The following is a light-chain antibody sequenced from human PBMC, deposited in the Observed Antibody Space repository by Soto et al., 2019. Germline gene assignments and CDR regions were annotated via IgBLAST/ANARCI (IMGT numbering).Light chain of an antibody. CDR3: QQYNSYPWT. Sequence: DIQMTQSPSTLSASVGDRVTITCRASQSISSWLAWYQQKPGKAPKLLIYKASSVESGVPSRFSGSGSGTEFTLTISSLQRDDFATYYCQQYNSYPWTFGQGTKVEIK. CDR1: QSISSW. CDR2: KAS. V-gene: IGKV1-5*03. J-gene: IGKJ1*01.